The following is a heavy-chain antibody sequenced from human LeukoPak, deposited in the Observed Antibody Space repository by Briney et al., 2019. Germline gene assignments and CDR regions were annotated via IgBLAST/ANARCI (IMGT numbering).Heavy chain of an antibody. CDR3: ASQFYASETYYAYFDY. D-gene: IGHD3-10*01. V-gene: IGHV1-2*02. CDR2: INPNSGGT. CDR1: GYTFTDYY. Sequence: ASVKVSCKASGYTFTDYYMHWVRQAPGQGLEWMGWINPNSGGTNYAQKFQGRVTMSRDTSNNTVYVELSSLRSDDTAVFYCASQFYASETYYAYFDYWGQGTLVTVSS. J-gene: IGHJ4*02.